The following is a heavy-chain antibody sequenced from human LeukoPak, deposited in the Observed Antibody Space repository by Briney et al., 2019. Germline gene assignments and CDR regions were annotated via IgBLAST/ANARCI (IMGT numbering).Heavy chain of an antibody. CDR2: ISSSSSYI. CDR1: GFTFSSYS. Sequence: GGSLRLSCAASGFTFSSYSMNWVRQAPGKGLEWVSSISSSSSYIYYADSVKGRFTISRDNAKNSLYLQMNSLRAEDTAVYYCARMIVVVIGKDEAPYYFDYWGQGTLVTVSS. D-gene: IGHD3-22*01. CDR3: ARMIVVVIGKDEAPYYFDY. V-gene: IGHV3-21*01. J-gene: IGHJ4*02.